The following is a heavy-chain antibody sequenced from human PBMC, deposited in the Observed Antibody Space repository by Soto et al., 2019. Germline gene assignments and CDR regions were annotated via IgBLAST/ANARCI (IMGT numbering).Heavy chain of an antibody. CDR2: ISYDGSNK. J-gene: IGHJ4*02. V-gene: IGHV3-30-3*01. Sequence: QVQLVESGGGVVQPGRSLRLSCAASGFTFSSYAMHWVRQAPGKGLEWVAVISYDGSNKYYADSVKGRFTISRDNSKNTLYLQMNSLRAEDTAAYYCARDGGNSLYYFDYWGQGTLVTVSS. D-gene: IGHD2-21*02. CDR3: ARDGGNSLYYFDY. CDR1: GFTFSSYA.